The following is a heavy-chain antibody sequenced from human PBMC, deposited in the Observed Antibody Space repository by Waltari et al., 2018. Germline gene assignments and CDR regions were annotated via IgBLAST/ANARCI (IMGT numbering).Heavy chain of an antibody. D-gene: IGHD3-16*01. CDR3: AHFAYRGSRLLDH. CDR1: GFSISSNGVA. J-gene: IGHJ4*02. CDR2: IYWDDDT. V-gene: IGHV2-5*02. Sequence: QITLKESGPTLVKPTENVTLTCSLSGFSISSNGVAVGWIRQPPGKAPESLAIIYWDDDTLYSPSLRDRITITKDTSKNQVVLTMTNMDPVDTATYFCAHFAYRGSRLLDHWGQGALVTVSS.